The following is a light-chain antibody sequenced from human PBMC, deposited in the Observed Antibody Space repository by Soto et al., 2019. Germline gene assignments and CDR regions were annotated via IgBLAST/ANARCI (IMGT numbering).Light chain of an antibody. CDR1: SSDIGYYDS. CDR3: FSRPSSDTQVL. CDR2: DVY. Sequence: QSALTQPASVSGSPGQSITISCTGTSSDIGYYDSVSWYQRHPDKAPKLIIYDVYGRPSGVSSRFSGSKSGNTASLTISGLQAEDEADYYCFSRPSSDTQVLFGGGTKLTVL. J-gene: IGLJ2*01. V-gene: IGLV2-14*01.